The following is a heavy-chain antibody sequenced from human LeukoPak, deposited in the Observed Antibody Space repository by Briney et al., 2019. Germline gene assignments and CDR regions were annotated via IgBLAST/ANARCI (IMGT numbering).Heavy chain of an antibody. CDR2: ISSSGSTI. CDR1: GFTFSSYE. V-gene: IGHV3-48*03. D-gene: IGHD2-15*01. Sequence: PGGSLRLSCAASGFTFSSYEMNWVRQAPGKGLEWVSYISSSGSTIYYADSVKGRFTISRDNAKNSLYLQMNSLRAEDTAVYYCVRVAKCSGGYCHPLDYWGQGTLVTVSS. J-gene: IGHJ4*02. CDR3: VRVAKCSGGYCHPLDY.